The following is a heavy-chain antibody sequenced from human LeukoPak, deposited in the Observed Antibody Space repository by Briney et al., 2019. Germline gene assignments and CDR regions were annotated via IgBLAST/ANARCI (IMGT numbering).Heavy chain of an antibody. D-gene: IGHD3-10*01. V-gene: IGHV1-46*01. J-gene: IGHJ4*02. Sequence: WASVKVSCKASGYTFTSYYMHWVRQAPGQGLEWMGIINPSGGSTSYAQKFQGRVTMTRDTSTSTVYMELSSLRSEDTAVCYCARDVRLWFGELFGYFDYWGQGTLVTVSS. CDR2: INPSGGST. CDR3: ARDVRLWFGELFGYFDY. CDR1: GYTFTSYY.